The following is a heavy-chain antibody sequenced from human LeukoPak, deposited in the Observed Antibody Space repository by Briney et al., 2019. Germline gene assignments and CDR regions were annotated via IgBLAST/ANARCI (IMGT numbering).Heavy chain of an antibody. V-gene: IGHV3-23*01. Sequence: GGPLRLSCAASGFTFSSYAMSWVRQAPGKGLEWVSAISGSGGSTYYADSVKGRFTISRDNSKNTLYLQMNSLRAEDTAVYYCAKHRGSSTSCPDYWGQGTLVTVSS. CDR3: AKHRGSSTSCPDY. CDR2: ISGSGGST. D-gene: IGHD2-2*01. J-gene: IGHJ4*02. CDR1: GFTFSSYA.